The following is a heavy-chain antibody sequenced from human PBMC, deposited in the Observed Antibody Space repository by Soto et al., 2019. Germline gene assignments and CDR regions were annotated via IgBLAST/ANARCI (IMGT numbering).Heavy chain of an antibody. CDR1: GGFVTSGSYY. J-gene: IGHJ3*02. V-gene: IGHV4-34*01. CDR2: MSHSGGT. CDR3: ARVERGTATTVVDAFDI. Sequence: QVQLQQWGAGLLKPSETLSRTCAVYGGFVTSGSYYWSWIRQTPGKGLEWIGEMSHSGGTHFNPSLMSRVTISVDTSKNQFTLKMSSVTDSDTALYYCARVERGTATTVVDAFDIWGPGTMVTVSS. D-gene: IGHD1-1*01.